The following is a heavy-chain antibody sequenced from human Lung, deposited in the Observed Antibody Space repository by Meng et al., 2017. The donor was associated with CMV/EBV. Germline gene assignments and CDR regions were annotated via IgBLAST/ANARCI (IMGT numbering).Heavy chain of an antibody. CDR2: IYSGGST. CDR1: GFTVSSNY. CDR3: ARNYDILTGPEV. V-gene: IGHV3-66*02. Sequence: ESXKISCAASGFTVSSNYMSWVRQAPGKGLEWVSVIYSGGSTYYADSVKGRFTISRDNSKNTLYLQMNSLRAEDTAVYYCARNYDILTGPEVWGTGTTVTVAS. D-gene: IGHD3-9*01. J-gene: IGHJ6*04.